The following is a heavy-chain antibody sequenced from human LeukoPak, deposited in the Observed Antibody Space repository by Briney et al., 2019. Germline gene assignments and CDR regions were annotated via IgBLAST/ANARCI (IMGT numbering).Heavy chain of an antibody. CDR2: IYTSGHT. V-gene: IGHV4-61*02. D-gene: IGHD2-15*01. J-gene: IGHJ4*02. CDR1: GGSISSGTYY. Sequence: TLSLTCTVSGGSISSGTYYWNWIRQPAGKGLEWIGRIYTSGHTNYNASLKSRVTISVDTSKNQFSLKLTSVTAADTAVYYCGRGDWRSALALDYWGQGTLVTVSS. CDR3: GRGDWRSALALDY.